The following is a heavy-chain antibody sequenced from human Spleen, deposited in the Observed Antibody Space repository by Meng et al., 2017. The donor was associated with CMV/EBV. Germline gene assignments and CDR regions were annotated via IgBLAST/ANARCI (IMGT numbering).Heavy chain of an antibody. CDR3: AKDRGAVGPSFDY. Sequence: GESLKISCAASGFTFSSYTMNWVRQAPGKGLEWVTFIRYDGSDKNFAESVKGRFTISRDNSWNTLFLQMNSLRVENTAVYYCAKDRGAVGPSFDYWGQGTLVTVSS. CDR1: GFTFSSYT. D-gene: IGHD1-26*01. CDR2: IRYDGSDK. V-gene: IGHV3-30*02. J-gene: IGHJ4*02.